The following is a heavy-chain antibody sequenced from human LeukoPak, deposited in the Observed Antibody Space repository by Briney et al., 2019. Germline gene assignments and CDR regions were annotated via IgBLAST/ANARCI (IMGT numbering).Heavy chain of an antibody. J-gene: IGHJ4*02. CDR3: ARDFSWGQYDY. V-gene: IGHV6-1*01. CDR1: GDSVSGNRVA. Sequence: SQTLSLTCAISGDSVSGNRVAWNWIRHSPSRGLEWLGRTYYWSRWYNDYAVSVRSRITINPDTSKNQFSLQLNSVTPEDSAVYYCARDFSWGQYDYWGQGTLVTVSS. CDR2: TYYWSRWYN. D-gene: IGHD4-11*01.